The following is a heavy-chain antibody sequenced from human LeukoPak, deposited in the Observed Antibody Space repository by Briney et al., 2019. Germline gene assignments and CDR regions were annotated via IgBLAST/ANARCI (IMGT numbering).Heavy chain of an antibody. Sequence: SETLSLTCTVSGGSISSSSYYWGWIRQPPGKGLEWIGSIYYSGSTYYNPSLKSRVTISVDTSKNQFSLKLSSVTAADTAVYYCARGYSGYDPSGLYWGQGTLVTVSS. CDR2: IYYSGST. J-gene: IGHJ4*02. D-gene: IGHD5-12*01. CDR3: ARGYSGYDPSGLY. V-gene: IGHV4-39*07. CDR1: GGSISSSSYY.